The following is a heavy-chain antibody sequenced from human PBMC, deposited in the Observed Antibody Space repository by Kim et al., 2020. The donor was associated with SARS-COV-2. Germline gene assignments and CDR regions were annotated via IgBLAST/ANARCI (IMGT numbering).Heavy chain of an antibody. D-gene: IGHD2-2*01. CDR3: ARDPYCSSTSCYKYYYYGMDV. CDR2: ISSSSSYI. CDR1: GFTFSSYS. Sequence: GGSLRLSCAASGFTFSSYSMNWVRQAPGKGLEWVSSISSSSSYIYYADSVKGRFTISRDNAKNSLYLQMNSLRAEDTAVYYCARDPYCSSTSCYKYYYYGMDVWGQGTTVTVSS. V-gene: IGHV3-21*01. J-gene: IGHJ6*02.